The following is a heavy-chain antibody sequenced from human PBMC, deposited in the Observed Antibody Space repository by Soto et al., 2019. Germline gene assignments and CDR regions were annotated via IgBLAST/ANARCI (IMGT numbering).Heavy chain of an antibody. V-gene: IGHV4-31*03. CDR2: IYYSGST. J-gene: IGHJ5*02. CDR3: ARTPSA. Sequence: SETLSLTCTVSGDSISGGYYWSWIRQHPGKGLEWIGYIYYSGSTYYNPSLKSRVTISVDTSKNQFSLKLSSVTAADTAVYYCARTPSAWGQGTLVTVSS. CDR1: GDSISGGYY.